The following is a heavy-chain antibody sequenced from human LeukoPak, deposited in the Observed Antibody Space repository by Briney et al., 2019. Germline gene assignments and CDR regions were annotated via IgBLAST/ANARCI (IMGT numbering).Heavy chain of an antibody. J-gene: IGHJ4*02. V-gene: IGHV1-8*01. CDR2: MNPNSGNT. CDR1: GYTFTSYD. CDR3: ARGRTYSSSWYY. Sequence: ASVKVSCKASGYTFTSYDINWVRQATGQGLEWMGWMNPNSGNTGYAQKFQGRVTMTRNTSISTAYMELSSLRSEDTAVYYCARGRTYSSSWYYWGQGTLVTVSS. D-gene: IGHD6-13*01.